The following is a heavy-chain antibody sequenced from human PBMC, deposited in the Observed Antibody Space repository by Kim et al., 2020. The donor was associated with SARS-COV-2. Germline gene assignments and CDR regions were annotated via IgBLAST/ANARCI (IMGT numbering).Heavy chain of an antibody. CDR2: IIPIFGTA. Sequence: SVKVSCKASGGTFSSYAISWVRQAPGQGLEWMGGIIPIFGTANYAQKFQGRVTITADESTSTAYMELSSLRSEDTAVYYCARGEEQLVPLANWFDPWGQGTLVTVSS. CDR1: GGTFSSYA. D-gene: IGHD6-13*01. J-gene: IGHJ5*02. V-gene: IGHV1-69*13. CDR3: ARGEEQLVPLANWFDP.